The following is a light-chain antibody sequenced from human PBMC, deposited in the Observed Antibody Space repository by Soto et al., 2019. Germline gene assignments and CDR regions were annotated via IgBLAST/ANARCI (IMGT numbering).Light chain of an antibody. CDR2: EVN. Sequence: QSVLXQPASMSGSPGQSITIPCTGASSDIGLYNYVSWYQHHPGKAPKLLISEVNVRPSGLSDRFSASKAGNTASLTISGLQPEDEAYYYCSSLSTTSTPIVFGSGTKVTVL. CDR1: SSDIGLYNY. J-gene: IGLJ1*01. CDR3: SSLSTTSTPIV. V-gene: IGLV2-14*01.